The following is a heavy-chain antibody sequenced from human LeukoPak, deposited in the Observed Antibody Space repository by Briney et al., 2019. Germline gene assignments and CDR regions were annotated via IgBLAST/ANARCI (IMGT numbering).Heavy chain of an antibody. D-gene: IGHD4-17*01. CDR3: AKLLNDYGDYYFDY. Sequence: GGSLRLSCAASGFRFSNYGMNWVRQAPGKGLEWVSGITGHGENTYYADSVKGRFTISRDNSKNTLYLQMNSLRAEDTAVYYCAKLLNDYGDYYFDYWGQGTLVTVSS. CDR1: GFRFSNYG. J-gene: IGHJ4*02. CDR2: ITGHGENT. V-gene: IGHV3-23*01.